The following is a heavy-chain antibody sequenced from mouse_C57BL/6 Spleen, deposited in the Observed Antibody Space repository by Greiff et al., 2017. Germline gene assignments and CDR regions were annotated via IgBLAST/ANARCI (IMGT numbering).Heavy chain of an antibody. J-gene: IGHJ1*03. V-gene: IGHV1-81*01. CDR3: ARSGLGSSYGWYFDV. Sequence: QVQLQQSGAELARPGASVKLSCKASGYTFTSYGISWVKQRTGQGLEWIGEIYPRSGNTYYNEKFKGKATLTADKSSSTAYMELRSLTSEDSAVYFCARSGLGSSYGWYFDVWGTGTTVTVSS. D-gene: IGHD1-1*01. CDR2: IYPRSGNT. CDR1: GYTFTSYG.